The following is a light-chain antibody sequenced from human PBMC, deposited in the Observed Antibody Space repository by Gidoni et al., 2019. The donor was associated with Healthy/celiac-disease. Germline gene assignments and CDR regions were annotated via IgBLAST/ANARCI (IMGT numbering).Light chain of an antibody. J-gene: IGKJ2*01. CDR3: QQRSNWPGT. CDR2: DAS. V-gene: IGKV3-11*01. CDR1: QSVSSY. Sequence: PATLSLSPGERATLACRASQSVSSYLAWYQQKPGQAPRLLIYDASNRATGIPARFSGSGSGTDFTLTISSLEPEDFAVYYCQQRSNWPGTFGQGTKLEIK.